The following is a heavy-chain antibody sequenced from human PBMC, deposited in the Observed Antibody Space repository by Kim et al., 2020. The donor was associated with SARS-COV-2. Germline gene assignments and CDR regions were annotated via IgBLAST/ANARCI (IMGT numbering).Heavy chain of an antibody. V-gene: IGHV3-33*05. CDR1: GFTFSSYG. CDR3: ARGPLLWFGELFSPGDY. Sequence: GGSLRLSCAASGFTFSSYGMHWVRQAPGKGLGWVAVISYDGSNKYYADSVKGRFTISRDNSKNTLYLQMNSLRAEDTAVYYCARGPLLWFGELFSPGDYWGQGTLVTVSS. J-gene: IGHJ4*02. D-gene: IGHD3-10*01. CDR2: ISYDGSNK.